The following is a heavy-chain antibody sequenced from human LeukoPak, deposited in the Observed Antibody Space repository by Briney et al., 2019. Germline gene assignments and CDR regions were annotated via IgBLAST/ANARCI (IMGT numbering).Heavy chain of an antibody. CDR2: ISSSGSYI. J-gene: IGHJ2*01. CDR1: RFTFSSYS. D-gene: IGHD3-22*01. Sequence: GGSLRLSCAASRFTFSSYSMNWVRQAPGKGLEWVSSISSSGSYIYYADSVKGRFTISRDNAKNSLYLQMNSLRDEDTAVYYCAKAPMTSYWYFDLWGRGTLVTVSS. V-gene: IGHV3-21*01. CDR3: AKAPMTSYWYFDL.